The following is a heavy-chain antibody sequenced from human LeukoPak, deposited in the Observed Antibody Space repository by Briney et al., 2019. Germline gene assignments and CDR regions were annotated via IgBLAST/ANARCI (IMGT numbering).Heavy chain of an antibody. D-gene: IGHD1-26*01. CDR3: ARAYSGSYVWYDYYMDV. CDR2: IKQDGSEK. J-gene: IGHJ6*03. Sequence: QSGGSLRLSCAASGFTFSSYWMSWVRQAPGKGLEWVANIKQDGSEKYYVDSVKGRFTISRDNAKNSLYLQMNSLRAEDTAVYYCARAYSGSYVWYDYYMDVWGKGTTVTVSS. V-gene: IGHV3-7*01. CDR1: GFTFSSYW.